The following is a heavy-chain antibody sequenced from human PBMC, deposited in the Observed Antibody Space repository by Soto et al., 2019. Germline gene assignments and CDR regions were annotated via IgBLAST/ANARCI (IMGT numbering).Heavy chain of an antibody. CDR1: GGSFSGYY. CDR3: ARHNDYTVTYYYYYMDV. D-gene: IGHD4-4*01. CDR2: INHSGST. V-gene: IGHV4-34*01. Sequence: SETLSLTCAVYGGSFSGYYWSWIRQPPGKGLEWIGEINHSGSTNYNPSLKSRVTISVDTSKNQFSLKLSSVTAADTAVYYCARHNDYTVTYYYYYMDVWGKGTTVTVSS. J-gene: IGHJ6*03.